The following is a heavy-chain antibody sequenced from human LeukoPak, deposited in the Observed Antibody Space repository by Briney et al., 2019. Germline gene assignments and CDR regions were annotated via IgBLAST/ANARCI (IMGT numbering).Heavy chain of an antibody. D-gene: IGHD5-12*01. CDR1: GGSFSGYY. CDR3: ARVRATGAFDY. CDR2: INHSGST. Sequence: SETLSLTCAVYGGSFSGYYWSWIRQPPGKGLEWIGEINHSGSTNYNPSLKSRVTISVDTSKNHFSLKLNSVTAADTAVYYCARVRATGAFDYWGQGTLVTVSS. V-gene: IGHV4-34*01. J-gene: IGHJ4*02.